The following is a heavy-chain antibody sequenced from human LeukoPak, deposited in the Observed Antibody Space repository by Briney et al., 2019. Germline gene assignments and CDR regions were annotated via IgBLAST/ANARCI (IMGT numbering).Heavy chain of an antibody. CDR2: MYYNGNT. D-gene: IGHD1/OR15-1a*01. Sequence: SETLSLTCTVSGGSISSSGYYWGWIRQPPGKGLEWIGSMYYNGNTYSNPSLKSRVTISVDMSKNQFSLKLSSVTAADTAVYYCARGYLYNWNIDPWGQGTLVTVSS. CDR1: GGSISSSGYY. CDR3: ARGYLYNWNIDP. J-gene: IGHJ5*02. V-gene: IGHV4-39*07.